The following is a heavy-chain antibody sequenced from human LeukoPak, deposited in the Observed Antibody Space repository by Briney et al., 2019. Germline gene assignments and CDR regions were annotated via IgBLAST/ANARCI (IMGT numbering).Heavy chain of an antibody. Sequence: PGGSLRLSCAASGFTFSSYAMHWVRQAPGKGLEWVAVISYDGSNKYYADSVKGRFTISRDNSKNTLYLQMNSLRAEDTAVYYCARAKTVVVVAATRSPLDYWGQGTLVTVSS. J-gene: IGHJ4*02. CDR2: ISYDGSNK. V-gene: IGHV3-30-3*01. CDR1: GFTFSSYA. D-gene: IGHD2-15*01. CDR3: ARAKTVVVVAATRSPLDY.